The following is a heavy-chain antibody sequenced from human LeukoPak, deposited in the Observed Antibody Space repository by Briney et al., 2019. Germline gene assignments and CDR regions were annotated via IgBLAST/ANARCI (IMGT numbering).Heavy chain of an antibody. CDR1: GYTFTSYA. CDR2: IIPIFGTA. Sequence: GASVKVSCKASGYTFTSYAISWVRQAPGQGLEWMGGIIPIFGTANYAQKFQGRVTITADESTSTAYMELSSLRSEDTAVYYCARVVPAATAFDYWGQGTLVTVSS. J-gene: IGHJ4*02. CDR3: ARVVPAATAFDY. D-gene: IGHD2-2*01. V-gene: IGHV1-69*13.